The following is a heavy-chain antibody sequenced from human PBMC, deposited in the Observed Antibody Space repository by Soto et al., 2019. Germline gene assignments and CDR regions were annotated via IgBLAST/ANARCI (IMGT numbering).Heavy chain of an antibody. J-gene: IGHJ3*02. CDR3: ARDGGPIVVVPAASGPDDAFDI. D-gene: IGHD2-2*01. CDR2: IKQDGSEK. Sequence: PWWSLRLCCAASGFTFSSYWMSWCRQAPGKGLEWVANIKQDGSEKYYVDSVKGRFTISRDNAKNSLYLQMNSLRAEDTAVYYCARDGGPIVVVPAASGPDDAFDIWGQGTMVTVSS. CDR1: GFTFSSYW. V-gene: IGHV3-7*03.